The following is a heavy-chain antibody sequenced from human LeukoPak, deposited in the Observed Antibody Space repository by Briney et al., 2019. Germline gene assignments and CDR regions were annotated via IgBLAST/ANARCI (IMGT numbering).Heavy chain of an antibody. Sequence: SETLSLTCTVSGGSISSYYWAWIRQPPGKGLEWIGSFYNSGSTTYNPSLQSRVTISVDMSKSQVSLRLGSVAAADTAVYYCASGTQWLAFDYWGQGNLVTVS. V-gene: IGHV4-59*08. CDR3: ASGTQWLAFDY. CDR1: GGSISSYY. J-gene: IGHJ4*02. D-gene: IGHD6-19*01. CDR2: FYNSGST.